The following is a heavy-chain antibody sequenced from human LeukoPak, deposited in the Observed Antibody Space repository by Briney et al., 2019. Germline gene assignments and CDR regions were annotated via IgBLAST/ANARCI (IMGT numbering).Heavy chain of an antibody. CDR3: ARGDYDSSGYYYIY. J-gene: IGHJ4*02. V-gene: IGHV3-21*01. CDR2: ISSSSSYI. D-gene: IGHD3-22*01. Sequence: PGGSLRLSCAASGFTVSSNYMSWVRQAPVKGLEWVSSISSSSSYIYYADSVKGRFTISRDNAKNSLYLQMNSLRAEDTAVYYCARGDYDSSGYYYIYWGQGTLVTVSS. CDR1: GFTVSSNY.